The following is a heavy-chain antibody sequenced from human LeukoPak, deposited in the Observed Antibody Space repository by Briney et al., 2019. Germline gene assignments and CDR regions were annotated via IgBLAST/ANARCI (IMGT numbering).Heavy chain of an antibody. CDR1: GDSVSSNSAA. Sequence: SQTLSLTCAISGDSVSSNSAAWNWTRQSPSRGLEWLGRTYYRSKWYNDYAVSVKSRITINPDTSKNQFSLQLNSVTPEDTAVYYCAREGGSYFNRGFDYWGQGTLVTVSS. D-gene: IGHD1-26*01. CDR2: TYYRSKWYN. CDR3: AREGGSYFNRGFDY. J-gene: IGHJ4*02. V-gene: IGHV6-1*01.